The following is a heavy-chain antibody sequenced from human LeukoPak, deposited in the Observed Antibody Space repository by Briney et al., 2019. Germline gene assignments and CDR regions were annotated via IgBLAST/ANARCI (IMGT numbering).Heavy chain of an antibody. V-gene: IGHV4-39*07. CDR3: ARGGLIAARIKTFDY. D-gene: IGHD6-6*01. CDR2: INHSGST. Sequence: SETLSLTCTVSGGSISSSSYYWGWIRQPPGKGLEWIGEINHSGSTNYNPSLKSRVTISVDTSKNQFSLKLSSVTAADTAVYYCARGGLIAARIKTFDYWGQGTLVTVSS. CDR1: GGSISSSSYY. J-gene: IGHJ4*02.